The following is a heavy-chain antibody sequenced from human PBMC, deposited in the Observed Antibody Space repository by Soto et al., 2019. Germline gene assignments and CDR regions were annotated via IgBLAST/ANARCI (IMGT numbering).Heavy chain of an antibody. Sequence: SETLSLTCTVSGGSISSSSYYWGWIRQPPGKGLEWIGSIYYSGSTYYNPSLKSRVTISVDTSKNQFSLKLSSVTAADTAVYYCARHIVYLLDYWGQGTLVTVSS. J-gene: IGHJ4*02. CDR1: GGSISSSSYY. V-gene: IGHV4-39*01. D-gene: IGHD2-15*01. CDR2: IYYSGST. CDR3: ARHIVYLLDY.